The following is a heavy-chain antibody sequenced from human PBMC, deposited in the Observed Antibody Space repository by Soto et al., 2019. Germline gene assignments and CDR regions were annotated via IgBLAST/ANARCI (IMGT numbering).Heavy chain of an antibody. D-gene: IGHD1-26*01. V-gene: IGHV6-1*01. CDR1: RDSVSSKSAA. CDR2: TYYRSKWSN. Sequence: PSQTLSLTCVISRDSVSSKSAAWNWIRQSPSRGLEWLGRTYYRSKWSNDYAVSVRSRVTINPDTSKNQFSLQLKSVTPEDTAVYYCTRALSGSYDFWGQGTLVTVSS. CDR3: TRALSGSYDF. J-gene: IGHJ4*02.